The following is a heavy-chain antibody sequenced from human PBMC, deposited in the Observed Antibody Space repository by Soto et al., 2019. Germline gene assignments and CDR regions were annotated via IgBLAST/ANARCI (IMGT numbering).Heavy chain of an antibody. V-gene: IGHV3-23*01. CDR2: ISGSGYST. CDR3: AKTLGFDYWSGMDV. CDR1: AFNFSSYA. J-gene: IGHJ6*02. D-gene: IGHD3-3*01. Sequence: GGSLRLSCSASAFNFSSYAMSWVLQATGKGLEWVSAISGSGYSTHYADSVKGRFTISRDKSKNTLYLQMNSLRAEDTAVYYCAKTLGFDYWSGMDVWGQGTTVTVSS.